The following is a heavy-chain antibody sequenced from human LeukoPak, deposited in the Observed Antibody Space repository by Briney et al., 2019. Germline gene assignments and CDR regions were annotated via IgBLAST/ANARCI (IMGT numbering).Heavy chain of an antibody. CDR2: ISGSGGST. CDR3: ATMGYDFWSGYWPDY. D-gene: IGHD3-3*01. J-gene: IGHJ4*02. CDR1: GFTFSSYA. V-gene: IGHV3-23*01. Sequence: SGGSLRLSCAASGFTFSSYAMSWVRQAPGKGLEWVSTISGSGGSTDYADSVKGRFTISRDNSKNTLYLQMDSLGAEDTAEYYCATMGYDFWSGYWPDYWGQGTLVTVSS.